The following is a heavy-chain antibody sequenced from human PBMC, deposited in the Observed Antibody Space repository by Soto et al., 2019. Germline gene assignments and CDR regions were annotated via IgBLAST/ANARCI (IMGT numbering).Heavy chain of an antibody. J-gene: IGHJ4*02. CDR3: AKSGAAIWATGGVFDY. Sequence: GGSLRLSCAASGFTFSSYAMSWVRQAPGKGLEWVSAISGSGGSTYYADSVKGRFTISRDNSKNTLYLQMNSLRAEDTAVYYCAKSGAAIWATGGVFDYWGQGTLVTVSS. CDR2: ISGSGGST. V-gene: IGHV3-23*01. CDR1: GFTFSSYA. D-gene: IGHD2-2*01.